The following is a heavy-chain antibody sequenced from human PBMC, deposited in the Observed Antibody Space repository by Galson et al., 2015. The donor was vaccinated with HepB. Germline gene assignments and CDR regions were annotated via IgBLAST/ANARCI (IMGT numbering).Heavy chain of an antibody. J-gene: IGHJ4*02. CDR2: IYHTGST. V-gene: IGHV4-59*08. Sequence: SETLSLTCTVSGEAITSYFWSWVRQPPGKGLEWIGYIYHTGSTNYNPSLRSRVTISVDTSKNQFSLSLTSVTAADTAFYYCVRRGNARYGFDYWGQGTLVTVS. CDR3: VRRGNARYGFDY. D-gene: IGHD4-17*01. CDR1: GEAITSYF.